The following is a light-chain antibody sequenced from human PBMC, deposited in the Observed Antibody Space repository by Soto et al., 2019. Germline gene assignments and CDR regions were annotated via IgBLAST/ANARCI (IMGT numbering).Light chain of an antibody. Sequence: DVVMTQSPLSLPVTLGQPASISCRASQSLVHSSGNTYFNWFQQMPGQSPRRLIYKVSDRDSGVPDRFSGSGSGTDFTLKISRVEAEDVAVYYCMQGTYWPYTFGQGTKLEIK. CDR1: QSLVHSSGNTY. V-gene: IGKV2-30*02. J-gene: IGKJ2*01. CDR3: MQGTYWPYT. CDR2: KVS.